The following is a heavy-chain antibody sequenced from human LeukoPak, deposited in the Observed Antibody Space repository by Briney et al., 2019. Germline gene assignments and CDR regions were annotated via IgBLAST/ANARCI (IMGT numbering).Heavy chain of an antibody. D-gene: IGHD6-13*01. CDR1: GFTFSSYA. V-gene: IGHV3-23*01. CDR3: AKGVAASLYYYGMDV. J-gene: IGHJ6*02. Sequence: PGGPLRLSCAASGFTFSSYAMSWVRQAPGKGLEWVSAISGSGGSTYYADSVKGRFTISRDNSKTTLFLQMNSLRAEDTAIYYCAKGVAASLYYYGMDVWGPGTTVTVSS. CDR2: ISGSGGST.